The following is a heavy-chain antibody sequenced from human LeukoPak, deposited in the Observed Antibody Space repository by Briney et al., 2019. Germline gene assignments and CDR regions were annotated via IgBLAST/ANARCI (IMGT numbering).Heavy chain of an antibody. V-gene: IGHV4-38-2*02. CDR1: GYSISSGYY. CDR3: AREYYDYVWGSYPIDY. Sequence: SETLSLTCTVSGYSISSGYYWGWIRQPPGKGLEWIGSIYHSGSTYYNPSLKSRVTISVDTSKNQFSLKLSSVTAADTAVYYCAREYYDYVWGSYPIDYWGQGTLVTVSS. J-gene: IGHJ4*01. D-gene: IGHD3-16*02. CDR2: IYHSGST.